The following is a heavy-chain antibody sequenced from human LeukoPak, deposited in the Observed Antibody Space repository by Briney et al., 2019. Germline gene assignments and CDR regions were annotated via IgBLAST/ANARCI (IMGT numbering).Heavy chain of an antibody. D-gene: IGHD2-2*02. CDR1: GGSISSSNYY. J-gene: IGHJ6*03. CDR2: IYYSGST. CDR3: ARIRDCSSTSCYTSSGHYMDG. V-gene: IGHV4-39*01. Sequence: SETLSLTCTDSGGSISSSNYYWGWIRQPPGKGLEWIESIYYSGSTYYNPSLKSRVTISVDTSKDQFSLELSSVTAADTAVYCCARIRDCSSTSCYTSSGHYMDGWGKGTTVTVSS.